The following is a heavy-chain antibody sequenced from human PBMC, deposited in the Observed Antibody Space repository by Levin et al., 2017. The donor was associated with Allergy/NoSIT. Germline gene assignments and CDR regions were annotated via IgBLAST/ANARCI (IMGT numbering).Heavy chain of an antibody. V-gene: IGHV3-23*01. CDR1: GFTFSTHG. D-gene: IGHD2-2*03. CDR2: ISGSGSSR. Sequence: PGESLKISCAASGFTFSTHGMSWVRQAPGKGLEWVSNISGSGSSRYYAESVKGRFTIARDNSKNTLSLQMNSLRAEDTAVYYCAKDDSVGFYSYFYGIDVWGQGTTVTVSS. J-gene: IGHJ6*02. CDR3: AKDDSVGFYSYFYGIDV.